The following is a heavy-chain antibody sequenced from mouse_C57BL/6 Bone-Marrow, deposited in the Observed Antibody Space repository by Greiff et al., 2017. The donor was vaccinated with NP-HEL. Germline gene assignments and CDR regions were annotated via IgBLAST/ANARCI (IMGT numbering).Heavy chain of an antibody. CDR3: ARSHDGYSPFDY. D-gene: IGHD2-3*01. J-gene: IGHJ2*01. Sequence: VQLQESGAELVKPGASVKLSCKASGYTFTSYWMHWVKQRPGRGLEWIGRIDPNSGGTEYNEKFKSKATLTVDKPSSTAYMQLSSLTSEDSAVYYGARSHDGYSPFDYWGQGTTLAVSS. CDR1: GYTFTSYW. V-gene: IGHV1-72*01. CDR2: IDPNSGGT.